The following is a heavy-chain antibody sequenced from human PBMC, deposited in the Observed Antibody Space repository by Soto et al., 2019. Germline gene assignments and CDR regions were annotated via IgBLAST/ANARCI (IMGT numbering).Heavy chain of an antibody. CDR2: IRDRAYNYAT. CDR1: GFTFSNAW. D-gene: IGHD3-10*01. J-gene: IGHJ4*02. Sequence: GGSLRLSCAASGFTFSNAWMNWVRQASGKGLEWVGRIRDRAYNYATAYTASVKGRFTISRDDSTNTAYLQMNSLRTEDTAIYYCTRLISAAQDYWGQGTLVTVSS. V-gene: IGHV3-73*01. CDR3: TRLISAAQDY.